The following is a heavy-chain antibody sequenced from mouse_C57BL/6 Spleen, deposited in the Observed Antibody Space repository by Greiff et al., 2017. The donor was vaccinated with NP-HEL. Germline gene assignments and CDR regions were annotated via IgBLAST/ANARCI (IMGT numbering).Heavy chain of an antibody. Sequence: VKVVESGPGLVQPSQSLSITCTVSGFSLTSYGVHWVRQSPGKGLEWLGVIWSGGSTDYNAAFISRLSISKDNSKSQVFFKMNSLQADDTAIYYCARNLPSLLAMDYWGQGTSVTVSS. CDR2: IWSGGST. J-gene: IGHJ4*01. CDR1: GFSLTSYG. CDR3: ARNLPSLLAMDY. V-gene: IGHV2-2*01.